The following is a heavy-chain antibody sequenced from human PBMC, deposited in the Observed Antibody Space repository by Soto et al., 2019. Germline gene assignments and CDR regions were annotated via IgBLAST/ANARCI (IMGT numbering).Heavy chain of an antibody. D-gene: IGHD3-10*01. V-gene: IGHV1-69*13. CDR3: ARDLNYYGSGSYFDY. Sequence: SMKVSCKASGGTFSSYAISWVRQAPGQGLEWMGGIIPIFGTANYAQKFQGRVTITADESTSTAYMELSSLRSEDTALYYCARDLNYYGSGSYFDYWGQGTLVTVSS. J-gene: IGHJ4*02. CDR1: GGTFSSYA. CDR2: IIPIFGTA.